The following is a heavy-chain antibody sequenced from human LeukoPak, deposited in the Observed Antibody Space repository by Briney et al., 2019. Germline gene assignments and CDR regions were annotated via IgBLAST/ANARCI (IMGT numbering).Heavy chain of an antibody. Sequence: PSETLSLTCTVSDGSISRYYWNWIRQPPGKALEWIGYVYYSGTTNYNPSLKSRVTISVDSSQNQSSLKLTSVTAADTAVYYCAREVAGTGYFQVWGLGTPVTVSS. CDR3: AREVAGTGYFQV. CDR2: VYYSGTT. CDR1: DGSISRYY. V-gene: IGHV4-59*01. J-gene: IGHJ1*01. D-gene: IGHD6-19*01.